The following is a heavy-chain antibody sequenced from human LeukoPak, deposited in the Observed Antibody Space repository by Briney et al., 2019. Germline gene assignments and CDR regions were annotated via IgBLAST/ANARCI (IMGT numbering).Heavy chain of an antibody. CDR2: ISGSGGST. D-gene: IGHD2-15*01. J-gene: IGHJ4*02. CDR3: AKDILVSYYFDY. V-gene: IGHV3-23*01. CDR1: GFTFSSYA. Sequence: PGXXLRLSCAASGFTFSSYAMSWVRQAPGKGLEWVSAISGSGGSTYYADSVKGRFTISRDNSKTTLYLQMNSLRAEDTAVYYCAKDILVSYYFDYWGQGTLVTVSS.